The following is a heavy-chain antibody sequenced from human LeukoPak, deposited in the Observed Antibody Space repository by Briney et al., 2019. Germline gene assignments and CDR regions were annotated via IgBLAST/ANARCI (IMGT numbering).Heavy chain of an antibody. CDR2: IYSGGST. V-gene: IGHV3-66*01. J-gene: IGHJ3*02. CDR1: GFTVSSNY. CDR3: ARDLQDSTGGSRHDAFDI. D-gene: IGHD2-15*01. Sequence: GGSLRLSCAASGFTVSSNYMSWVRQAPGKGLEWVSVIYSGGSTYYADSVKGRFTISRDNSKNTLYLQMNSLRAEDTAVYYCARDLQDSTGGSRHDAFDIWGQGTMVTVSS.